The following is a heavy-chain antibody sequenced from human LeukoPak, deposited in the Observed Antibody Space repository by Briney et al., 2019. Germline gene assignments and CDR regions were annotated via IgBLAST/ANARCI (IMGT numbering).Heavy chain of an antibody. D-gene: IGHD4-11*01. J-gene: IGHJ4*02. Sequence: PSETLSLTCTVSGGSISSSSYYWGWIRQPPGKGLEWIGSAYYSGSTYYNPSLKSRVIISVDTSKNQFSLKLSSVTAADTAVYYCARSDYSNYFDSWGQGTLVTVSS. CDR3: ARSDYSNYFDS. V-gene: IGHV4-39*01. CDR1: GGSISSSSYY. CDR2: AYYSGST.